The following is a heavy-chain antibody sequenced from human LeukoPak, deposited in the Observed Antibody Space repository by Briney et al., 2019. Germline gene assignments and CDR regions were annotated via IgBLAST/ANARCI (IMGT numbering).Heavy chain of an antibody. Sequence: SETLSLTCTVSGGSISSSSYYWGWIRQPPGTGLEWLGSIYYSGSTYYNPSLKSRVTISVDTSKNQFSLKLSSVTAADTAVYYCASLTYYYDSSEVDYWGQGTLVTVSS. CDR1: GGSISSSSYY. V-gene: IGHV4-39*01. CDR3: ASLTYYYDSSEVDY. J-gene: IGHJ4*02. D-gene: IGHD3-22*01. CDR2: IYYSGST.